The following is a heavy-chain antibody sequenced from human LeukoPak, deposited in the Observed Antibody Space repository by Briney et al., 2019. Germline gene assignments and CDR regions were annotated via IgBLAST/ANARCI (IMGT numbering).Heavy chain of an antibody. D-gene: IGHD5-12*01. CDR2: ITSTSTYI. V-gene: IGHV3-21*01. Sequence: GGSLRLSCAASGFTFSSYALKWVRQAPGKGLEWVASITSTSTYIYYADSVQGRFAVSRDNAKNSLYLQMNSLRAEDTAVFYCVRRGPNNSGLDYWGQGTLVTVSS. CDR3: VRRGPNNSGLDY. CDR1: GFTFSSYA. J-gene: IGHJ4*02.